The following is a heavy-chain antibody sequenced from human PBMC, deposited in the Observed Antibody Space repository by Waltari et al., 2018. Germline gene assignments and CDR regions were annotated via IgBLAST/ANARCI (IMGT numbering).Heavy chain of an antibody. Sequence: QVQLQESGPGLVKPSGTLSLTCAVSGGSIRSSNWWSWVRQPPGKGLEWIGEIYHSGSTNYNPSLKSRVTISVDKSKNQFSLKLSSVTAADTAVYYCARIHRDTAMTDYYYYYGMDVWGQGTTVTVSS. D-gene: IGHD5-18*01. V-gene: IGHV4-4*02. CDR1: GGSIRSSNW. CDR3: ARIHRDTAMTDYYYYYGMDV. CDR2: IYHSGST. J-gene: IGHJ6*02.